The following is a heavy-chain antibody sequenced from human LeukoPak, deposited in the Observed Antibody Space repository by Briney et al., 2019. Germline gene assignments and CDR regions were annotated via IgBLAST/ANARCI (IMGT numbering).Heavy chain of an antibody. J-gene: IGHJ2*01. V-gene: IGHV1-24*01. CDR3: ATGSRDRYTGRGWYFDL. CDR2: FDPEDGET. Sequence: ASVKVSFKVSGYTLTELSMHWVRQAPGKGLEWMGGFDPEDGETIYAQKFQGRVTMTEDTSTDTAYMELSSLRSEDTAVYYCATGSRDRYTGRGWYFDLWGRGTLVTVSS. D-gene: IGHD5-24*01. CDR1: GYTLTELS.